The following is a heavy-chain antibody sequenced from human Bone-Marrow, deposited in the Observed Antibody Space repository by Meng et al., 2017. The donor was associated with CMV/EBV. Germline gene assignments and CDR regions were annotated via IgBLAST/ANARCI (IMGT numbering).Heavy chain of an antibody. D-gene: IGHD2-15*01. J-gene: IGHJ5*02. CDR1: GFTFSSYA. CDR2: IRNKANNHVT. CDR3: VREVAAAYFDP. Sequence: GESLKISCAASGFTFSSYAMHWVRQAPGKGLEWVGRIRNKANNHVTEYAASVKGRFTISRDDSKNSLYLQMNSLRTEDTAVYFCVREVAAAYFDPWGQGTLVTVSS. V-gene: IGHV3-72*01.